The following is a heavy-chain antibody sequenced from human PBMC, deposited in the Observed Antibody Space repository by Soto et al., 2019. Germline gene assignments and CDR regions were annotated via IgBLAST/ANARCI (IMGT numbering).Heavy chain of an antibody. CDR3: VVRESALDI. CDR2: ISREGEKS. V-gene: IGHV3-64D*08. Sequence: GGSLRLSCSSSGFTFSSDSVHCVRQAPGKGLEYVWGISREGEKSYYADSWRGVFPISGDNSKNTLYLKMSSRRLEDTAMYNCVVRESALDIWGQGKMVTVS. D-gene: IGHD3-10*01. J-gene: IGHJ3*02. CDR1: GFTFSSDS.